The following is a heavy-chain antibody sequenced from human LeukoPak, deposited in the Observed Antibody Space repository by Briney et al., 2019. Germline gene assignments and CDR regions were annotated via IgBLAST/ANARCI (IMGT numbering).Heavy chain of an antibody. CDR2: IYHSGST. CDR1: GGSISSGGYY. CDR3: ARGITMIVVGWFDP. Sequence: PSQTLSLTCTVSGGSISSGGYYWSWIRQPPGKGLEWIGYIYHSGSTYYNPSLKSRVTISVDRSKNQFSLKLSSVTAADTAVYYCARGITMIVVGWFDPWGQGTLVTVSS. J-gene: IGHJ5*02. V-gene: IGHV4-30-2*01. D-gene: IGHD3-22*01.